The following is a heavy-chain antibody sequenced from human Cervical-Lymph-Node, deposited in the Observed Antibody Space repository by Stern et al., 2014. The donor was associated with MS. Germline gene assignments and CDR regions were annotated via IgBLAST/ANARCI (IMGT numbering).Heavy chain of an antibody. CDR1: GGSISSSSYY. J-gene: IGHJ5*02. D-gene: IGHD3-22*01. Sequence: QVQLQESGPGLVKPSETLSLTCTVSGGSISSSSYYWGWIRQPPGKGLEWIGSIYYSGTTYSNPSPKSRFPIPVDTSKNQFSWKLSSVTAADTAVYYCARWAYSSGWYNWFDPWGQGTLVTVSS. CDR2: IYYSGTT. V-gene: IGHV4-39*01. CDR3: ARWAYSSGWYNWFDP.